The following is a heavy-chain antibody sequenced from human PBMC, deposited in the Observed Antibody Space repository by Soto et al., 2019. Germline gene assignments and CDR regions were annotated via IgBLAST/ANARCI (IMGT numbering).Heavy chain of an antibody. V-gene: IGHV3-30*18. D-gene: IGHD6-19*01. CDR1: GFTFSNFG. CDR2: ISHDGTVQ. CDR3: AKEPEVRRSAWVFHH. J-gene: IGHJ1*01. Sequence: HVQLVESGGGVVQPGRSLRLSCAASGFTFSNFGMHWVRQAPGKGLEWVSVISHDGTVQYYADSVKDRFTISRDNSKNTLYLQMNSPRADDTAVYFCAKEPEVRRSAWVFHHWGQGTLAIVSS.